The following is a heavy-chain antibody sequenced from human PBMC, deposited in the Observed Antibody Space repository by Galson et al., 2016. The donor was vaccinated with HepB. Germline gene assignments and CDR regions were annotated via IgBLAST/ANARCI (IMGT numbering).Heavy chain of an antibody. J-gene: IGHJ4*02. CDR3: AKDHRAGFGSSWFYFDS. CDR1: GFTFGDYA. D-gene: IGHD6-13*01. Sequence: SLRLSCAVSGFTFGDYAMHWVRQAPGKGLEWVSGINWNGGSIEYADSLKGRFTVSRDGAKNSLYLQMNSLRPEDTALYYCAKDHRAGFGSSWFYFDSWGQGTLVTVSS. CDR2: INWNGGSI. V-gene: IGHV3-9*01.